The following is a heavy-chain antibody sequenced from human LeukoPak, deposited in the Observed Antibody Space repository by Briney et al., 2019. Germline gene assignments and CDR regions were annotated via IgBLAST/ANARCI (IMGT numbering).Heavy chain of an antibody. J-gene: IGHJ5*02. Sequence: GGSLRLSCAASGFTFSDYYMSWIRQAPGKGLECVSYISSSGNTTYHGDSVKGRFTISRDNAKNSLYLQMSRLRAEDTAVYYCARGSIAAHPGWFDPWGQRTLVTVSS. CDR2: ISSSGNTT. D-gene: IGHD6-6*01. CDR3: ARGSIAAHPGWFDP. CDR1: GFTFSDYY. V-gene: IGHV3-11*04.